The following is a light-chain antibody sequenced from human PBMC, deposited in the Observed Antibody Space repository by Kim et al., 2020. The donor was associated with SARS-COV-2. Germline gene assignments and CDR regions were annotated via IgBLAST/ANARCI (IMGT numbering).Light chain of an antibody. CDR1: SLRSYY. Sequence: ALGQTVRITCQGDSLRSYYASWYQQKPGQAPVLVIYGKNNRPSGIPDRVSGSSSGNTASLTITGAQAEDEADYYCNSRDSSGNHVVFGGGTKVTVL. CDR2: GKN. CDR3: NSRDSSGNHVV. V-gene: IGLV3-19*01. J-gene: IGLJ2*01.